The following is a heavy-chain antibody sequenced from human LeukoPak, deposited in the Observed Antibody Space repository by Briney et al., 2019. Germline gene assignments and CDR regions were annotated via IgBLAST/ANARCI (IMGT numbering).Heavy chain of an antibody. J-gene: IGHJ5*02. Sequence: ASVKVSCKASGYTFTSYYMHWVRQAPGQGLEWMGIINPSGGSTSYAQKFQGRVTMTRDMSTSTVYMELSSLRSEDTAVYYCARGYCSSTSCGSDWFDPWGQGTLVTVSS. CDR2: INPSGGST. V-gene: IGHV1-46*01. CDR1: GYTFTSYY. CDR3: ARGYCSSTSCGSDWFDP. D-gene: IGHD2-2*01.